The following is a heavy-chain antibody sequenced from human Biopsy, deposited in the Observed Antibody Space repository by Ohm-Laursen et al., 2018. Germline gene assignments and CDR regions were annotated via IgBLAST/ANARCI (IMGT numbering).Heavy chain of an antibody. Sequence: EQTLSLTCAASGFSFENYVMKWFRQGPGKGLEWVGLIRSSGYGGTADYAASVKGRFTISRDDSKSFAYLQMTSLRTEDTAVYFCAREGLGTTADYWGQGILVTVSS. V-gene: IGHV3-49*03. CDR3: AREGLGTTADY. D-gene: IGHD1/OR15-1a*01. CDR1: GFSFENYV. J-gene: IGHJ4*02. CDR2: IRSSGYGGTA.